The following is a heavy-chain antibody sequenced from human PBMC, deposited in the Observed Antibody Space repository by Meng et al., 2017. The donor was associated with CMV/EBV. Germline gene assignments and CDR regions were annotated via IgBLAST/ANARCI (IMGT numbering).Heavy chain of an antibody. CDR2: INHSGST. CDR1: GGSFSGYY. D-gene: IGHD2-2*01. V-gene: IGHV4-34*01. CDR3: ARGYCSSTSCPNYFDY. J-gene: IGHJ4*02. Sequence: SETLSLTCAVYGGSFSGYYWSWIRQPPGKGLEWIGEINHSGSTNYNPSLKSRVTISVDTSKNQFSLKLSSVTAADTTVYYCARGYCSSTSCPNYFDYWGQGTLVTVSS.